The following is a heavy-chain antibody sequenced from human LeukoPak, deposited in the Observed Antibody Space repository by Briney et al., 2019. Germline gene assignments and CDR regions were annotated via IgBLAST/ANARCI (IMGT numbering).Heavy chain of an antibody. V-gene: IGHV3-23*01. CDR2: ISGSGGST. CDR1: GFTFSSYA. CDR3: ARGRLVPALLIGY. Sequence: PGGSLRLSCAASGFTFSSYAMSWVRQAPGKGLEGVSAISGSGGSTYYADTVKGRFTISRDNSKNTLYLQMNSLRAEDTAVYYCARGRLVPALLIGYWGQGTLVTVSS. J-gene: IGHJ4*02. D-gene: IGHD2-8*01.